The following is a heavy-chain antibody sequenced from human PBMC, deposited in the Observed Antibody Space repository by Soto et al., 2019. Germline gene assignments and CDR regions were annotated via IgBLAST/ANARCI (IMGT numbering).Heavy chain of an antibody. Sequence: ASVKVTCKASGYTFTNNGISWVRQAPGQGLEWMGWINAYNGNTNYAQKLQGRVTMTTDTSTSTAYMELRSLRSDDTAVYYCARDPVAGTYFDYWGQGTLVTSPQ. CDR1: GYTFTNNG. CDR2: INAYNGNT. J-gene: IGHJ4*02. D-gene: IGHD6-19*01. V-gene: IGHV1-18*01. CDR3: ARDPVAGTYFDY.